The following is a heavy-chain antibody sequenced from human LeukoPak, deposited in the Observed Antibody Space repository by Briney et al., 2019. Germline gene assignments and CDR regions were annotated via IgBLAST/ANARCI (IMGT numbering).Heavy chain of an antibody. Sequence: GGSLRLSCAASGFTFSSYAMSWVRQAPGKGLEWVSAISGSGGSTYYADSVKGRFTISRDNSKNPLYLQMNSLRAEDTAVYYCAKDPPVYFYDSSGYPEVPPSDWGQGTLVTGSS. V-gene: IGHV3-23*01. CDR2: ISGSGGST. CDR1: GFTFSSYA. D-gene: IGHD3-22*01. J-gene: IGHJ4*02. CDR3: AKDPPVYFYDSSGYPEVPPSD.